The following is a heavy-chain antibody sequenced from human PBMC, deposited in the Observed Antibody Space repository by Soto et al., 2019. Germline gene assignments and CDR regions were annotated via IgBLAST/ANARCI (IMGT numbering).Heavy chain of an antibody. J-gene: IGHJ6*02. Sequence: GGSLRLSCAASGFTFSSYSMNWVRQAPGKGLEWVSSISSSSSYIYYADSVKGRFTISRDNANNSLYPQMNSLRAEDTAVYYCARYGSSSVYYYYYGMDVWGQGTTVTVSS. CDR2: ISSSSSYI. CDR1: GFTFSSYS. D-gene: IGHD6-6*01. CDR3: ARYGSSSVYYYYYGMDV. V-gene: IGHV3-21*01.